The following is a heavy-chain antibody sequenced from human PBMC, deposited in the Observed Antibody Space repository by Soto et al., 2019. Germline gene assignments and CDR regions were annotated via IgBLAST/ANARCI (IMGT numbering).Heavy chain of an antibody. CDR3: ARERGYCGGDCAEVDY. Sequence: ASVKVSCKASGGTFSSYAISWVRQAPGQGPEWMGGIIPIFGTANYAQKFQGRVTITADESTSTAYMELSSLRSEDTAVYYCARERGYCGGDCAEVDYWGQGTLVTVSS. J-gene: IGHJ4*02. CDR2: IIPIFGTA. V-gene: IGHV1-69*13. CDR1: GGTFSSYA. D-gene: IGHD2-21*02.